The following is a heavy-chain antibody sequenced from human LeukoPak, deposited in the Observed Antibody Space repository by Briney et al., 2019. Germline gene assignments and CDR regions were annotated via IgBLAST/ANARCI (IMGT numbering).Heavy chain of an antibody. V-gene: IGHV3-23*01. CDR3: ARHDSFIPY. D-gene: IGHD5-18*01. J-gene: IGHJ4*02. CDR2: ISDSGRGT. Sequence: PGGSLRLSCTASGFTFSDYAMSWVRQAPGKGLEWVSGISDSGRGTYYSDSVRGRCTISRDISKNTVYLEVNNLRAEDTAVYFCARHDSFIPYWGQGTLVSVSS. CDR1: GFTFSDYA.